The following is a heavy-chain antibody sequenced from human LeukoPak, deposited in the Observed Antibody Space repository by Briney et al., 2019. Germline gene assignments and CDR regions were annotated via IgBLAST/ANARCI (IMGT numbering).Heavy chain of an antibody. CDR1: GGSISSYY. Sequence: SETLSLTCTVSGGSISSYYWSWIRQPPGKGLEWIGYIYYSGSTNYNPSLKSRVTISVDTSKNQFSLKLSSVTAADTAVYYCARMAGGLDHERDYWGQGTLVTVSS. CDR3: ARMAGGLDHERDY. CDR2: IYYSGST. D-gene: IGHD6-19*01. J-gene: IGHJ4*02. V-gene: IGHV4-59*01.